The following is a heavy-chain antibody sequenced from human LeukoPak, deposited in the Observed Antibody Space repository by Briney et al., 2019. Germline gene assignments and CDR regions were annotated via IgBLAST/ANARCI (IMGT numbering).Heavy chain of an antibody. CDR2: IYSGGST. CDR3: ARDRTPNGMDV. J-gene: IGHJ6*04. V-gene: IGHV3-53*01. CDR1: GFTVSSNY. Sequence: PGGSLRLSCAASGFTVSSNYMSWVRQAPGKGLEWVLVIYSGGSTYYADSVKGRFTISRDNSKNTLYLQMNSLRAEDTAVYYCARDRTPNGMDVWGKGTTVTVSS.